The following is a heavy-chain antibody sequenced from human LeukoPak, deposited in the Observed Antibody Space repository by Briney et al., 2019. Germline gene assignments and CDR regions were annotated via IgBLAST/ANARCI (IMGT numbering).Heavy chain of an antibody. CDR3: ARGGKATVVTM. Sequence: SETLSLTCAVSGGSISSYYWSWIRQPAGKGLEWIGRIYSSGSTNYNPSLKSRVSMSVDTSKNQFSLKLTSVTAADTAVYYCARGGKATVVTMWGQGILVTVSS. J-gene: IGHJ4*02. CDR2: IYSSGST. V-gene: IGHV4-4*07. D-gene: IGHD4-23*01. CDR1: GGSISSYY.